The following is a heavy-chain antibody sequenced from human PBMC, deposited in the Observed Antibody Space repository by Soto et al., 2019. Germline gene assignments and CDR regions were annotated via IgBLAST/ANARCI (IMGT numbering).Heavy chain of an antibody. Sequence: GGSLRLSCAASGFTFSSYAMSWVRQAPGKGLEWVSYISSSGSTIYYADSVKGRFTISRDNAKNSLYLQMNSLRAEDTAVYYCARGYYGDYEFDYWGQGTLVPVSS. J-gene: IGHJ4*02. CDR3: ARGYYGDYEFDY. D-gene: IGHD4-17*01. CDR1: GFTFSSYA. V-gene: IGHV3-48*04. CDR2: ISSSGSTI.